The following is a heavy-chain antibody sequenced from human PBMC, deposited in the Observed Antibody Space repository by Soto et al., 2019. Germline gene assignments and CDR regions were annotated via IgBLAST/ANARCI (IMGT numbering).Heavy chain of an antibody. D-gene: IGHD6-6*01. Sequence: QVQLVQSGAEVKKPGSSVKVSCKASGGTFSSYAISWVRQAPGQGLEWMGGIIPIFGTANYAQKFQGRVTITADESTSTAYMELSSLRYEDTAVYYCARDPPSSSGYYYYGMDVWGQGTTVTVSS. CDR3: ARDPPSSSGYYYYGMDV. J-gene: IGHJ6*02. CDR2: IIPIFGTA. V-gene: IGHV1-69*01. CDR1: GGTFSSYA.